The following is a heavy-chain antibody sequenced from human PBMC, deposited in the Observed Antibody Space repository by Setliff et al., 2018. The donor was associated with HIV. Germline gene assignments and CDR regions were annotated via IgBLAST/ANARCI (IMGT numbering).Heavy chain of an antibody. D-gene: IGHD3-10*01. CDR2: IYTSGST. Sequence: SETLSLTCTVSGGSISSGSYYWSWIRQPAGKGLEWIGRIYTSGSTNYNPSLKSRVTISVDTSKNHFSLRLSSVTAADTAVYYCARWVGELFYYFDYWGQGTPVTVSS. J-gene: IGHJ4*02. CDR3: ARWVGELFYYFDY. CDR1: GGSISSGSYY. V-gene: IGHV4-61*02.